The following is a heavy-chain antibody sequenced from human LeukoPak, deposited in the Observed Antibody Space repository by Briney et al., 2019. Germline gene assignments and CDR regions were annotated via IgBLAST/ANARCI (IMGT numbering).Heavy chain of an antibody. CDR2: ISSSSSYI. V-gene: IGHV3-21*04. CDR3: AKGSYGPYYFDY. CDR1: GFTFSSYS. J-gene: IGHJ4*02. D-gene: IGHD5-18*01. Sequence: PGGSLRLSCAASGFTFSSYSMNWVRQAPGKGLEWVSSISSSSSYIYYADSVKGRFTISRDNSKNSLYLQMNSLRTEDTALYYCAKGSYGPYYFDYWGQGTLVTVSS.